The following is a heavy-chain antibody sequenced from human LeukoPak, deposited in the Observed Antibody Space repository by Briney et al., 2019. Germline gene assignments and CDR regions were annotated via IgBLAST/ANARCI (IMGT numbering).Heavy chain of an antibody. Sequence: SGGSLRLSCAASGFTFSDYYMSWIRQPPGKGLEWIGEINHSGSTNYNPSLKSRVTISVDTSKNQFSLKLSSVTAADTAVYYCASTSQAYCGGDCFTYNWFDPWGQGTLVTVSS. V-gene: IGHV4-34*01. CDR3: ASTSQAYCGGDCFTYNWFDP. CDR1: GFTFSDYY. J-gene: IGHJ5*02. D-gene: IGHD2-21*02. CDR2: INHSGST.